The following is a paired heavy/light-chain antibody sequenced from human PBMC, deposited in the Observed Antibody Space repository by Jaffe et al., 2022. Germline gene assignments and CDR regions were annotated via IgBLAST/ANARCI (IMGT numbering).Light chain of an antibody. CDR1: QSISSY. Sequence: DIQMTQSPSSLSASVGDRVTITCRASQSISSYLNWYQQKPGKAPKLLIYAASSLQSGVPSRFSGSGSGTDFTLTISSLQPEDFATYYCQQSYSTPPTFGPGTKVDIK. V-gene: IGKV1-39*01. CDR2: AAS. J-gene: IGKJ3*01. CDR3: QQSYSTPPT.
Heavy chain of an antibody. J-gene: IGHJ3*02. V-gene: IGHV4-61*02. CDR2: IYTSGST. CDR1: GGSISSGSYY. Sequence: QVQLQESGPGLVKPSQTLSLTCTVSGGSISSGSYYWSWIRQPAGKGLEWIGRIYTSGSTNYNPSLKSRVTISVDTSKNQFSLKLSSVTAADTAVYYCARDPRDYDILTGDDAFDIWGQGTMVTVSS. D-gene: IGHD3-9*01. CDR3: ARDPRDYDILTGDDAFDI.